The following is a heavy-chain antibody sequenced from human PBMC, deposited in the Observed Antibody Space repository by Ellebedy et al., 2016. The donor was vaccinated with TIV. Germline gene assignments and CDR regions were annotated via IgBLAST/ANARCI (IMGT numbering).Heavy chain of an antibody. V-gene: IGHV3-23*01. Sequence: GESLKISCAASGFTFSNYAMGWVRQAPGEGLEWVSTIRTGGATYYADTVKGRFTISRDNSKDTVYLQMNSLGGEDTAVYYCAKDSGMSCWIFDYWGQGTLVTVSS. CDR1: GFTFSNYA. D-gene: IGHD6-19*01. J-gene: IGHJ4*02. CDR2: IRTGGAT. CDR3: AKDSGMSCWIFDY.